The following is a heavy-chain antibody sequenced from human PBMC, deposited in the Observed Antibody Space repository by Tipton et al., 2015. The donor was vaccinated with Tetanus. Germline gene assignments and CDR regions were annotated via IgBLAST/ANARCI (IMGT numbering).Heavy chain of an antibody. Sequence: TLSLTCTVSGGSVKSISYFWSWIRQPPGKTLEWIGYIFHTGATNYSPSLKSRVTISVDTSKNQFSLKLSSVTAADTAVYYCARHRLTGDTEYGMDVWGQGTTVTVSS. CDR1: GGSVKSISYF. CDR3: ARHRLTGDTEYGMDV. D-gene: IGHD5-18*01. V-gene: IGHV4-61*01. J-gene: IGHJ6*02. CDR2: IFHTGAT.